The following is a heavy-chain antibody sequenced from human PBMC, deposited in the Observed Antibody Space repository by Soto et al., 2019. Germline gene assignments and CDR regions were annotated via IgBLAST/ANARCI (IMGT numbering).Heavy chain of an antibody. J-gene: IGHJ5*02. V-gene: IGHV3-48*02. D-gene: IGHD1-26*01. CDR1: GFTFSSYS. CDR3: AREGGNLNWFDP. CDR2: ISSSSSTI. Sequence: EVQLVESGGGLVQPGGSLRLSCAASGFTFSSYSMNWVRQAPGKGLEWVSYISSSSSTIYYADSVKGRFTISRDNAKNALKLQMNSLRDEDTAVYYCAREGGNLNWFDPWGQGTLVTVSS.